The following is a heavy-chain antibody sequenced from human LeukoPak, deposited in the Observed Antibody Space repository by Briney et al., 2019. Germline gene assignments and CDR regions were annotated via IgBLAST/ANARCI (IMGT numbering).Heavy chain of an antibody. D-gene: IGHD3-16*01. CDR3: ARGEYDYAWGSYSPNAFAM. CDR1: GGSFSGYY. V-gene: IGHV4-34*01. CDR2: INHSGST. J-gene: IGHJ3*02. Sequence: SETLSLTCAGYGGSFSGYYWSWIRQPPGKGLEWIGEINHSGSTNYNPSLKSRVTISVDTSKNQFSLKLSSVTAADTALYYCARGEYDYAWGSYSPNAFAMWGQGTMVTVSS.